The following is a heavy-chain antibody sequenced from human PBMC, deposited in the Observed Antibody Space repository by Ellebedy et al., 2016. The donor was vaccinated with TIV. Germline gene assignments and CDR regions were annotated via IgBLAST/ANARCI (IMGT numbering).Heavy chain of an antibody. CDR1: GGSMTGYF. CDR3: AKMRGGIVRGVDS. V-gene: IGHV4-59*01. D-gene: IGHD3-10*01. Sequence: SETLSLTXTVSGGSMTGYFCSWIRQPPGKGLEWLGDFYYTGSTNYNPSLKSRVTISADTSRNQFSLRLTSVTAADTAVYYCAKMRGGIVRGVDSWGQGTLVIVSS. J-gene: IGHJ4*02. CDR2: FYYTGST.